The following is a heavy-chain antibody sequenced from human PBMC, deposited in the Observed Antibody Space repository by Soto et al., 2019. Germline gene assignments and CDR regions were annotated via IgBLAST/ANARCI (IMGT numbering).Heavy chain of an antibody. CDR3: ARDLKVGATTEGGDDAFDI. Sequence: QVQLVQSGAEVKKPGASVKVSCKASGYTFTSYGISWVRQAPGQGLEWMGWISAYNGNTNYAQKLQGRVTMTTDTSTSAAYMELRSLRSDDTAVYYCARDLKVGATTEGGDDAFDIWGQGTMVTVSS. CDR2: ISAYNGNT. V-gene: IGHV1-18*01. J-gene: IGHJ3*02. D-gene: IGHD1-26*01. CDR1: GYTFTSYG.